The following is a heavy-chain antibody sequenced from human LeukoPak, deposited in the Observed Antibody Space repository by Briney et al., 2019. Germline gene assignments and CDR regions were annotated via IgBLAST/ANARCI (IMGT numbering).Heavy chain of an antibody. J-gene: IGHJ5*02. CDR2: ISGNGDST. CDR1: GFTFSTFA. Sequence: AGGSLRLSCAASGFTFSTFAMHWVRQAPGKGLEYVAAISGNGDSTYYANSVKGRFTISRDNSKNTLYLQMGSLRPEDMAVYYCAREVYAGNWFDPWGQGTLVTVSS. CDR3: AREVYAGNWFDP. D-gene: IGHD2-8*01. V-gene: IGHV3-64*01.